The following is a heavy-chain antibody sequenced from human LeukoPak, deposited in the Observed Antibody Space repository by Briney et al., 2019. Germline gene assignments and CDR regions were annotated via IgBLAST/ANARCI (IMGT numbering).Heavy chain of an antibody. J-gene: IGHJ4*02. CDR2: FSSSSSTI. D-gene: IGHD3-16*02. Sequence: GGPLRLSCAASGYTFSIYGKKGVRQAPGKGLEWFSYFSSSSSTIYYADSVKGRFTISRDNAKNSLYPQMNSLRAEDTAVYSGARDITFGGVIVPWGFDYWGQGTLVTVSS. CDR1: GYTFSIYG. V-gene: IGHV3-48*01. CDR3: ARDITFGGVIVPWGFDY.